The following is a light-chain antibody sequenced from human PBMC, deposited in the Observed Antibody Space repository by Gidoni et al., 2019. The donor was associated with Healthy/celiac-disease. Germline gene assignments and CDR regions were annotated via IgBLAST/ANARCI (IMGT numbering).Light chain of an antibody. Sequence: DIVMTKSPDSLAVSLGERATINYKSSQSVLYSSNNKNYLAWYQQKPGQPPKLLIYWASTRESGVPDRFSGSGSGTDFTLTISSLQAEDVAVYYCQQYYSTPLAFGQGTKVEIK. V-gene: IGKV4-1*01. CDR1: QSVLYSSNNKNY. CDR2: WAS. CDR3: QQYYSTPLA. J-gene: IGKJ1*01.